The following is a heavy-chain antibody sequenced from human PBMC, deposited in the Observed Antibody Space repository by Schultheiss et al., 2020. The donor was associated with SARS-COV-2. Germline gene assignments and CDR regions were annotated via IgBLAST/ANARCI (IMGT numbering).Heavy chain of an antibody. CDR2: MYYSGNT. CDR3: ARQRAMVPFFDF. J-gene: IGHJ4*02. D-gene: IGHD3-10*01. V-gene: IGHV4-31*03. Sequence: SETLSLTCTVSGGSISSGGDYWSWIRQHPGKGLEWIGYMYYSGNTYYNPSLKSRVIISVDTSKNQFSLKLSSVTAADTAVYYCARQRAMVPFFDFWGQGTLVTVSS. CDR1: GGSISSGGDY.